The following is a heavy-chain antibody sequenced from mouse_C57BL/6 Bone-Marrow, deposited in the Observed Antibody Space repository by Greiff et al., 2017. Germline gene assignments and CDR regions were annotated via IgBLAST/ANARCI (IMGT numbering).Heavy chain of an antibody. CDR1: GYTFTDYE. D-gene: IGHD1-1*01. CDR3: TRWGTVVGDY. Sequence: VQLQQSGAELVRPGASVTLSCKASGYTFTDYEMHWVKQTPVHGLEWIGAIDPETGGTAYNQKFKGKAILTADKSSSTAYMELRSLTSEDSAVYYCTRWGTVVGDYWGQGTSVTVSS. V-gene: IGHV1-15*01. CDR2: IDPETGGT. J-gene: IGHJ4*01.